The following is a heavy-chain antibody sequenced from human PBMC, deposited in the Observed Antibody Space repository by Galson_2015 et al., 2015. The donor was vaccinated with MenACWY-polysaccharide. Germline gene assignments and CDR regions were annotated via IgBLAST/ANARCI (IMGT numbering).Heavy chain of an antibody. D-gene: IGHD2-21*02. V-gene: IGHV3-9*01. CDR1: GFPLADNA. J-gene: IGHJ1*01. Sequence: LTLSRAGSGFPLADNAMHWVRHVPGEGREGGSGSGWSSGYIGCADSVKGRFTISRDSAKNSLYLHMPSLRAENTALYYWAQSGNCGRDCDFRPINLWGRGTLVTVSS. CDR2: SGWSSGYI. CDR3: AQSGNCGRDCDFRPINL.